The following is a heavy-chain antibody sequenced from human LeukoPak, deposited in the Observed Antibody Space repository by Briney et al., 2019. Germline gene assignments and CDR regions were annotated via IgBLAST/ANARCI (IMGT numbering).Heavy chain of an antibody. V-gene: IGHV3-48*04. CDR2: ITTGGSTI. CDR3: ARDRGIVATTTQYYFDY. D-gene: IGHD5-12*01. J-gene: IGHJ4*02. Sequence: PGGSLRLSCPASGFTLSSYATSWVRQAPRKGLECVSYITTGGSTIYYAVSVKGRFTISRVNAKNLLYLQMSSLRAEDTAMYYCARDRGIVATTTQYYFDYWGQGTLVTVSS. CDR1: GFTLSSYA.